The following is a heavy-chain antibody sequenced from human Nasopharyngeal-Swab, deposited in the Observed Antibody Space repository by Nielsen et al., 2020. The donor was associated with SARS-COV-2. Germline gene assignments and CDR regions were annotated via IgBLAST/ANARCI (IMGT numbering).Heavy chain of an antibody. Sequence: GEALKISCAASGFTFSSYSMNWARQAPGKGLEWVSSISSSSSYIYYADSVKGRFTISRDNAKNSLYLQMNSLRAEDTAVYYCARDLWFGEIAFDIWGQGTMVTVSS. V-gene: IGHV3-21*01. D-gene: IGHD3-10*01. J-gene: IGHJ3*02. CDR2: ISSSSSYI. CDR1: GFTFSSYS. CDR3: ARDLWFGEIAFDI.